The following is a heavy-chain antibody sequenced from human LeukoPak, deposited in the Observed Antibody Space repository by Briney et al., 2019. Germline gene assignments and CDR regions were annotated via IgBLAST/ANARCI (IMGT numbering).Heavy chain of an antibody. J-gene: IGHJ4*02. CDR3: VKERDRGTVVADDFDF. Sequence: PGASLRLSCVASGFTFRDYSMAWVRQVPGGGLELVSAIARDDYTVYPDPLKGRFTISRDNSRNTLYLQMNTLRAEDTAVYYCVKERDRGTVVADDFDFWGQGTLVTVSS. V-gene: IGHV3-23*01. CDR1: GFTFRDYS. D-gene: IGHD6-19*01. CDR2: IARDDYT.